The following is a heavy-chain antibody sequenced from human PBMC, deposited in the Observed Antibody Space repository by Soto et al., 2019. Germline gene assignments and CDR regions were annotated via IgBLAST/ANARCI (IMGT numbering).Heavy chain of an antibody. D-gene: IGHD6-19*01. CDR2: ISSNGGYT. Sequence: EVPLVESGGTLVQPGGSLRLSCSASGFTFKSHPMHWVRQAPGKGLEFVSGISSNGGYTYYADSVKGRFAISRDNSKNTLYLQMSSLRAEDTALYYCVKEGYMRSDWYGQFDYWGQGTLVTVSP. CDR1: GFTFKSHP. J-gene: IGHJ4*02. CDR3: VKEGYMRSDWYGQFDY. V-gene: IGHV3-64D*06.